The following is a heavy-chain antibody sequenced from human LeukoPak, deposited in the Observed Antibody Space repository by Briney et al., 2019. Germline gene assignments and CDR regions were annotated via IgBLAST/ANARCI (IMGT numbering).Heavy chain of an antibody. J-gene: IGHJ5*02. V-gene: IGHV4-30-2*01. Sequence: SETLSLTCAVSGGSISSGGYSWSWIRQPPGTGLEWIGYIYHSGSTYYNPSLKSRVTISVDRSKNQFSLKLGSVTAADTAVYYCARSSYWFDPWGQGTLVTVSS. D-gene: IGHD6-6*01. CDR3: ARSSYWFDP. CDR2: IYHSGST. CDR1: GGSISSGGYS.